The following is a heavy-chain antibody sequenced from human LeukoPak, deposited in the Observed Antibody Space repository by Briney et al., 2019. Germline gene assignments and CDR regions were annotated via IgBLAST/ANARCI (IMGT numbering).Heavy chain of an antibody. J-gene: IGHJ4*02. CDR1: GYTFTLYY. CDR3: ARGPVGRSRDPYYFDY. V-gene: IGHV1-46*01. Sequence: GASVKVSCKASGYTFTLYYIHWVRQAPGQGLELMGMVNPSDGAKTYAQGFQGRVTITTEESTSKAYMELSSLRSEDTAVYYCARGPVGRSRDPYYFDYWGQGTLVTVSS. D-gene: IGHD1-14*01. CDR2: VNPSDGAK.